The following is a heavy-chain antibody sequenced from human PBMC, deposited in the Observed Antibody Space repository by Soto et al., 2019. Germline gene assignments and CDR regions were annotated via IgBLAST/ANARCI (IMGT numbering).Heavy chain of an antibody. CDR3: ARDPYGGYIFDS. V-gene: IGHV3-30-3*01. J-gene: IGHJ4*02. D-gene: IGHD5-12*01. Sequence: QVQLVESGGGVVQPGTSLRLSCAASGFLFRNYAMHWVRQSPAKGLEWLAVISFDGANIFYAGAANVRFTISRDNSKQTLYLQLDSLRPEDTGVYFCARDPYGGYIFDSWGQGTQVTLSS. CDR2: ISFDGANI. CDR1: GFLFRNYA.